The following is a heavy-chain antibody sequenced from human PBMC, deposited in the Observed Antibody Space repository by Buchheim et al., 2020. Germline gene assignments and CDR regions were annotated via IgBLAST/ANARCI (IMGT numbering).Heavy chain of an antibody. J-gene: IGHJ5*02. CDR3: ASGYSYGAHWFDP. CDR1: GGSFNGYY. D-gene: IGHD3-16*01. Sequence: QVKLQQWGAGLLKPSETLSLTCAVYGGSFNGYYWSWICQSPGKGLEWIGEITDVGSTYYNPSLKSRVTISLDTSTKQFSLKLTSVTAADTAVYFCASGYSYGAHWFDPWGRGTL. V-gene: IGHV4-34*01. CDR2: ITDVGST.